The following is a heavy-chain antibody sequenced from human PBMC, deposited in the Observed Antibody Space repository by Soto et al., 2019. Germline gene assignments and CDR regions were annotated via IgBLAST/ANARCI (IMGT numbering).Heavy chain of an antibody. CDR2: INSDGTIS. D-gene: IGHD2-21*01. J-gene: IGHJ6*02. V-gene: IGHV3-74*01. Sequence: LRVSCAASGFTFYTYWMNWVRQAPGKGPEWLSGINSDGTISSYADSVKGRFTISRDNARNTLSLQMNSLRADDTAVYYCARLSGDHSAFFSYGMDAWGQGTTVTVS. CDR1: GFTFYTYW. CDR3: ARLSGDHSAFFSYGMDA.